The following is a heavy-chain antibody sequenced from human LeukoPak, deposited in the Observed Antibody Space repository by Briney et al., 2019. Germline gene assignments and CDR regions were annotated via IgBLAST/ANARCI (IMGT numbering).Heavy chain of an antibody. V-gene: IGHV3-48*02. CDR3: ASGYSRGGDY. J-gene: IGHJ4*02. D-gene: IGHD2-21*01. Sequence: PGGSLRLSCAASGFTFSDYSMNWVRQAPGKGLEGVSQISSSGSTMYYADSVKGRFTISRDNAKNSLYLQMNSLRDEDTAVYYCASGYSRGGDYWGQGTLVTVSP. CDR1: GFTFSDYS. CDR2: ISSSGSTM.